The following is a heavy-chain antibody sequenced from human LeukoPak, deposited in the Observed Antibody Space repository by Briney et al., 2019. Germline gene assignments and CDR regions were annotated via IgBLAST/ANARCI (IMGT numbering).Heavy chain of an antibody. V-gene: IGHV4-31*03. CDR3: ASITIFGQRPFDY. Sequence: SQTLSLTCTVSGGSISSGGYYWSWIRQHPGKGLEWIGYIYYSGSTYYNPSLKSRVTISVDTSKNQFSLKLSSVTAADTAVYYCASITIFGQRPFDYWGQGTLVTVSS. D-gene: IGHD3-3*01. J-gene: IGHJ4*02. CDR1: GGSISSGGYY. CDR2: IYYSGST.